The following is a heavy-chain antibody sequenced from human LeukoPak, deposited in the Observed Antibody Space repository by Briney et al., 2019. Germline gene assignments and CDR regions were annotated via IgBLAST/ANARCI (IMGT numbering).Heavy chain of an antibody. D-gene: IGHD3-10*01. J-gene: IGHJ4*02. CDR3: GRGVIIYYFDY. CDR1: GGSISSSSYY. V-gene: IGHV4-39*07. Sequence: PSETLSLTCTVSGGSISSSSYYSGWIRQPPGKGLEWIGSIYYSGSTYYNPSLKSRVTISVDTSKNQFSLKLSSVTAADTAVYYCGRGVIIYYFDYWGQGTLVTVSS. CDR2: IYYSGST.